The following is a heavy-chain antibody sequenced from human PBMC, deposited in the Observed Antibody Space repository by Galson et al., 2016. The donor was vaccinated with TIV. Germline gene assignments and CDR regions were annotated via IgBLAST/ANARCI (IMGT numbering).Heavy chain of an antibody. CDR2: ISAYTGGT. CDR1: GYSFNSHG. CDR3: ARVTSPGGYHFWSGSHFDS. J-gene: IGHJ4*02. D-gene: IGHD3-3*01. V-gene: IGHV1-18*01. Sequence: SVKVSCKASGYSFNSHGISWVRQAPGQGLEWMGWISAYTGGTHYAQKFQGRVTLTTDTSTSTAHMELRSLRSDDTAVYYCARVTSPGGYHFWSGSHFDSWGQGTLVAVSS.